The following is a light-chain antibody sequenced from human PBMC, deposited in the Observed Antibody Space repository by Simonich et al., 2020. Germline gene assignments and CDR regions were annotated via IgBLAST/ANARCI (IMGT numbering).Light chain of an antibody. CDR1: QSVLYSSNNKHY. Sequence: DIVMTQSPDSLAVSLGERATINCKSSQSVLYSSNNKHYLAWYQQKPGPPPTLLIYWASTRESGVPDRFSGSGSGTDFTLTISSLQAEDVAVYYCQQYYSTPPTFGQGTKVEIK. V-gene: IGKV4-1*01. J-gene: IGKJ1*01. CDR2: WAS. CDR3: QQYYSTPPT.